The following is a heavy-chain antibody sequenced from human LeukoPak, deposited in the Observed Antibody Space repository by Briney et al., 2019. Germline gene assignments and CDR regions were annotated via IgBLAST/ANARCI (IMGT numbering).Heavy chain of an antibody. CDR2: IYHSGNT. V-gene: IGHV4-39*01. J-gene: IGHJ4*02. D-gene: IGHD4-17*01. Sequence: SETLSLTCTVSGGSISSSSCYWGWIRQPPGKGLEWIGSIYHSGNTYYNPSLKSRVTISVDTSKNQFSLKLSSVTAADTAVYYCARSRTTTVTPLDYWGQGTLVTASS. CDR3: ARSRTTTVTPLDY. CDR1: GGSISSSSCY.